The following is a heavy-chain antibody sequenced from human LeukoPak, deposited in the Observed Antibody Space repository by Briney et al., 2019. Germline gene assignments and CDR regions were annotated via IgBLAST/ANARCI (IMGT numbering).Heavy chain of an antibody. V-gene: IGHV4-59*01. CDR3: ARDAPAGLGYCSSTSCYSYFDY. Sequence: NPSETLSLTCTVSGGSISSYYWGWIRPPPGKGLEWIGYIYYSGSTNYNPSLKSRVTISVDTSKNQFSLKLSSVTAADTAVYYCARDAPAGLGYCSSTSCYSYFDYWGQGTLVTVSS. D-gene: IGHD2-2*02. J-gene: IGHJ4*02. CDR1: GGSISSYY. CDR2: IYYSGST.